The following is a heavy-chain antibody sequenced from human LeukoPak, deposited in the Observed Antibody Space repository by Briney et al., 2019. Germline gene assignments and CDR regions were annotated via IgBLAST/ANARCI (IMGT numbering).Heavy chain of an antibody. J-gene: IGHJ3*02. D-gene: IGHD3-22*01. CDR3: ARDRAYYDSSGAFDI. Sequence: QSGGSLRLSCAASGFTFSSNWMHWVRHAPGKGLVWVSRIKGDGSSTSYADSVKGRFTISRDNAKNSLYLQMNSLRAEDTAVYYCARDRAYYDSSGAFDIWGQGTMVTVSS. CDR2: IKGDGSST. V-gene: IGHV3-74*01. CDR1: GFTFSSNW.